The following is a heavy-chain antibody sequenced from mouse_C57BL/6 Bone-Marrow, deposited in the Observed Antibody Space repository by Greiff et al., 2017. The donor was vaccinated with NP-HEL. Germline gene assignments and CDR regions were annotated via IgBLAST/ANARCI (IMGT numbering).Heavy chain of an antibody. D-gene: IGHD3-2*02. J-gene: IGHJ4*01. CDR3: AGTAQAYAMDY. V-gene: IGHV1-69*01. CDR2: IDPSDSYT. CDR1: GYTFTSYW. Sequence: QVQLQQPGAELVMPGASVKLSCKASGYTFTSYWMHWVKQRPGQGLEWIGEIDPSDSYTNYNQKFKGKSTLTVDKSSSTAYMQLSSLTSEDSAVYYCAGTAQAYAMDYWGQRTSVTVSS.